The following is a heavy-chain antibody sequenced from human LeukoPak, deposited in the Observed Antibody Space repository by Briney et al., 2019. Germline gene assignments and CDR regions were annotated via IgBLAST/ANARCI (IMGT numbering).Heavy chain of an antibody. CDR2: INSDGSST. Sequence: GGSLRLSCVVSGFNFDNYWMHWVRQAPGKGLVWVSRINSDGSSTTYADSVKGRFTISRDNAKNTLYLQMNSLRAEDTAVYYCAKDLSVLRFLEWFYDAFDIWGQGTMVTVSS. CDR3: AKDLSVLRFLEWFYDAFDI. J-gene: IGHJ3*02. V-gene: IGHV3-74*01. CDR1: GFNFDNYW. D-gene: IGHD3-3*01.